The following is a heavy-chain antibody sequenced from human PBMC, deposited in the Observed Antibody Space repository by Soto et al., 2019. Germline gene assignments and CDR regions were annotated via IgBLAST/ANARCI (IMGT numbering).Heavy chain of an antibody. CDR1: GGSISSYY. CDR2: IYTSGST. Sequence: SETLSLTCTVSGGSISSYYWSWIRQPAGKGLEWIGRIYTSGSTNYNPSLKSRVTMSVDTSKNQFSLKLSSVTAADTAVYYCARAPYYGSGSYYNDDAFDIWGQGTMVTVS. V-gene: IGHV4-4*07. D-gene: IGHD3-10*01. J-gene: IGHJ3*02. CDR3: ARAPYYGSGSYYNDDAFDI.